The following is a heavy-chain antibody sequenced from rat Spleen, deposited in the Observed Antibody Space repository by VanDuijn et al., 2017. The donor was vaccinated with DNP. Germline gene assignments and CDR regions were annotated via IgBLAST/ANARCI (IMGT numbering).Heavy chain of an antibody. J-gene: IGHJ2*01. CDR1: GFTFSDYY. Sequence: EVQLVESGGGLVQPGWSLKLSCAASGFTFSDYYMAWVRQAPTKGLEWVAYIRYDGGTAYNGDSVKGRFTISRDNSKSTLYLQMNSLRSEDMATYYCARHVLHLRVWDYWGQGVMVTVSS. V-gene: IGHV5-22*01. CDR2: IRYDGGTA. D-gene: IGHD1-4*01. CDR3: ARHVLHLRVWDY.